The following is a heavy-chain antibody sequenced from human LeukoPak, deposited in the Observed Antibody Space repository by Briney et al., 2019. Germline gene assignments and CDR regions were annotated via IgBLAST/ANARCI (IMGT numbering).Heavy chain of an antibody. V-gene: IGHV1-2*02. CDR1: GYSFTAFY. D-gene: IGHD3-10*01. CDR3: ARDGDYGTGSYYRGCIDS. CDR2: IHPRRGDT. J-gene: IGHJ4*02. Sequence: ASVKVSCKTSGYSFTAFYIHWVRQAPGQGLEWMGCIHPRRGDTNYAQKFQGRVTMHRDTSISTAYLDLRSLRSDDTAVYYCARDGDYGTGSYYRGCIDSWGQGTPVTVSP.